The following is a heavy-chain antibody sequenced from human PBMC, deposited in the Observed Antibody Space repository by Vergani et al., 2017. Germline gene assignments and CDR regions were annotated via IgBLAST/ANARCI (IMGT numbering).Heavy chain of an antibody. Sequence: QVQLVQSGAEVKKPGSSVKVSCKASGGTFSSYAISWVRQAPGQGLEWMGGMNPNSGNTGYAQKFQGRVTMTRNTSISTAYMELSSLRSEDTAVYYCARDQGDYWGQGTLVTVSS. V-gene: IGHV1-8*02. CDR2: MNPNSGNT. CDR1: GGTFSSYA. CDR3: ARDQGDY. J-gene: IGHJ4*02.